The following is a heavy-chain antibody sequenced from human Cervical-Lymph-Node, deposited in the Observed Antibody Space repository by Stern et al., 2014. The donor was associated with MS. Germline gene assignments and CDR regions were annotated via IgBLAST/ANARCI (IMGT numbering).Heavy chain of an antibody. CDR2: IKNRANGDTT. CDR3: GRWISGSPDY. J-gene: IGHJ4*02. CDR1: GYTVSDHY. Sequence: EMQLVESGGGLAQPGGSLRLSCAASGYTVSDHYMDWVRQTQGKGLERVGRIKNRANGDTTEYAASVRGRFIISRDESRNSVYLQMNSLKIEDTAVYYCGRWISGSPDYWGQGTLVTVSS. D-gene: IGHD2-2*03. V-gene: IGHV3-72*01.